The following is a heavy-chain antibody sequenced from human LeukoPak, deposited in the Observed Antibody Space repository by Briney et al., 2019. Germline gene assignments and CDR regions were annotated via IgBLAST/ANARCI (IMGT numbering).Heavy chain of an antibody. Sequence: GGSLRLSCAASGFTFSSYAMSWVRQAPGKGLEWVSLISGDGGSTYYADSVKGRFTISRDNSKNSLYLQMNSLRTEDTALYYCAKDLAARQQLVFDYWGQGTLVTVSS. CDR3: AKDLAARQQLVFDY. CDR2: ISGDGGST. CDR1: GFTFSSYA. V-gene: IGHV3-43*02. J-gene: IGHJ4*02. D-gene: IGHD6-13*01.